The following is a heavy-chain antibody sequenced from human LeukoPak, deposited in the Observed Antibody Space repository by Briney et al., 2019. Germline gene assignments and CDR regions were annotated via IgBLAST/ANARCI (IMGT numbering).Heavy chain of an antibody. D-gene: IGHD4-23*01. V-gene: IGHV3-48*03. J-gene: IGHJ6*03. CDR3: AKDRGLGYGGNGAYYMDV. Sequence: GGSLRLSCAASGFTFSSYEMNWVRQAPGKGLEGVSYISSSGSTIYYADSVKGRFTISRDNSKNTLYLQMNSLRAEDTAVYYCAKDRGLGYGGNGAYYMDVWGKGTTVTISS. CDR2: ISSSGSTI. CDR1: GFTFSSYE.